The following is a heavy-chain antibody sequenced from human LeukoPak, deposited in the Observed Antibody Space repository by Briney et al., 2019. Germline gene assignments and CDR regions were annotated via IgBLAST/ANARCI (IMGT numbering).Heavy chain of an antibody. CDR1: GFTFSSYS. CDR2: INRDIRPI. D-gene: IGHD6-19*01. CDR3: ARETSSGWYIPL. V-gene: IGHV3-48*02. Sequence: GGSLRLSCAASGFTFSSYSMNWVRQAPGKGLEWISYINRDIRPIFYAASDMGGFIFSRDYARDSLFLHVHRLRDEDTALYYCARETSSGWYIPLWGQGTLVTVSS. J-gene: IGHJ4*02.